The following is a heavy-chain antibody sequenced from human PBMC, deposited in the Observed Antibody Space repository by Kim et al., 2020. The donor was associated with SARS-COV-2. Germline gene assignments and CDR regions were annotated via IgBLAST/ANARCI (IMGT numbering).Heavy chain of an antibody. V-gene: IGHV4-39*01. J-gene: IGHJ4*02. CDR3: ARQVAGTVDY. CDR1: GGSISSSSYY. Sequence: SETLSLTCTVSGGSISSSSYYWGWLRPPPGKGLEWIGCIYYSGSTYSTPTLQSRVTISVDTSKNQFSLTLSSVTAADTAVYYCARQVAGTVDYLGQGTLGTVSS. CDR2: IYYSGST. D-gene: IGHD6-19*01.